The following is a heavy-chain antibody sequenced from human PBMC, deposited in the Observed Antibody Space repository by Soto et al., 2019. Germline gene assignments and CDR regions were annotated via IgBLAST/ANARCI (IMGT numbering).Heavy chain of an antibody. J-gene: IGHJ2*01. D-gene: IGHD5-12*01. Sequence: EASVKVSCKASGNTVPNYAIHWVRQAPGQGLEWMGGIIPIFGTVNYAQKFQGRVTITADESTSTAYMELSSLRSEDTAVYYCARGNHRWLQLWYFDLWGRGTLVTVS. V-gene: IGHV1-69*13. CDR1: GNTVPNYA. CDR2: IIPIFGTV. CDR3: ARGNHRWLQLWYFDL.